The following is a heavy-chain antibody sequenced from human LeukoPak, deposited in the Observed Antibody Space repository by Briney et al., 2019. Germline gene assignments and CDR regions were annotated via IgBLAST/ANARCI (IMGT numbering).Heavy chain of an antibody. CDR2: MNPNSGNT. J-gene: IGHJ4*02. D-gene: IGHD2-2*01. CDR1: GYTFTNYD. V-gene: IGHV1-8*01. Sequence: GASVKVSCKASGYTFTNYDISWVRQAAGQGLEWMGWMNPNSGNTGYAQKFQGRVTITRNTSISTAYMELSSLRSEDTAVYYCARGAGYCSSTSCSLGYWGQGTLVTVSS. CDR3: ARGAGYCSSTSCSLGY.